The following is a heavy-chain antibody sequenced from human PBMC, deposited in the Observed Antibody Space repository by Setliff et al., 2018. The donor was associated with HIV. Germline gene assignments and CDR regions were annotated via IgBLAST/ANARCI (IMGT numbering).Heavy chain of an antibody. V-gene: IGHV4-39*01. Sequence: LPETLSLTCTVPGGSINRSNYYWGWIRQPPGKGLEWIGTISYTGSTYYDPSLKSRVTISLDTSKNQFFLKLSSVTAPDTAIYYCARQTWEYYDTLTGYYRSPKNFDSWGQGTLVTVSS. CDR2: ISYTGST. CDR3: ARQTWEYYDTLTGYYRSPKNFDS. D-gene: IGHD3-9*01. CDR1: GGSINRSNYY. J-gene: IGHJ4*02.